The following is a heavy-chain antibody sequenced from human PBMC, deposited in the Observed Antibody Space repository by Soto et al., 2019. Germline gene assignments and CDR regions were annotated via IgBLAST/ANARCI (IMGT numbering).Heavy chain of an antibody. CDR1: GFTFSSYA. Sequence: EVHLLESGGGLVQPGGSLRLSCAASGFTFSSYAMSWVRQAPGKGLEWVSTISGSGGSTYSADSVKGRFTISRDNSKNTLYLQMNSLRAEDTAVYYCAQMGGYSSGWLDYWGQGTLVTVSS. J-gene: IGHJ4*02. D-gene: IGHD6-19*01. CDR3: AQMGGYSSGWLDY. CDR2: ISGSGGST. V-gene: IGHV3-23*01.